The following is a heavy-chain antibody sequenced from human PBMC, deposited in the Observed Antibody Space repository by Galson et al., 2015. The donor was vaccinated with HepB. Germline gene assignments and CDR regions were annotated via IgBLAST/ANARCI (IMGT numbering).Heavy chain of an antibody. V-gene: IGHV1-24*01. D-gene: IGHD3-22*01. CDR3: TVGGYDSSGYRAEYFQY. CDR1: GHTLTKLA. J-gene: IGHJ1*01. Sequence: SVKVSCKVSGHTLTKLAIHWVRQGPGKGLEWMGGFDPEDGEPVYAQKFQGRITMTDETSTDTAYMELTSLRPEDTAVFYCTVGGYDSSGYRAEYFQYWGQGTLVTVSS. CDR2: FDPEDGEP.